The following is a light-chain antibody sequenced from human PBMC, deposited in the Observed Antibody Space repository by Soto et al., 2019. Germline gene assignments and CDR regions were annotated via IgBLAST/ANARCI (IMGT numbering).Light chain of an antibody. CDR3: HQYDTSPRT. V-gene: IGKV3-20*01. J-gene: IGKJ1*01. CDR1: QSVGTR. Sequence: EILLTQSPYTLSLSPGERATLSCRAAQSVGTRLAWYQHKTGQAPRLLIYAASSRAPGIPDRFSGSGSGTDFSLTISRLEPEDFALYYCHQYDTSPRTFGQGTKVDIK. CDR2: AAS.